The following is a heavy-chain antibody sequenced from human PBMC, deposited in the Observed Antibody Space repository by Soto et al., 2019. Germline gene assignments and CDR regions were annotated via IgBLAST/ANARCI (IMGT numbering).Heavy chain of an antibody. J-gene: IGHJ5*02. Sequence: EVQLVESGGGLVKPGGSLRLSCAASGFTFSSYSMNWVRQAPGKGLEWVSSISSSSSYIYYADSVKGRFTISRDHAKNSLYLQMNSLRAEDTAVYYCARQNSSGLFDPWGQGTLVTVSS. CDR3: ARQNSSGLFDP. V-gene: IGHV3-21*01. CDR2: ISSSSSYI. CDR1: GFTFSSYS. D-gene: IGHD6-19*01.